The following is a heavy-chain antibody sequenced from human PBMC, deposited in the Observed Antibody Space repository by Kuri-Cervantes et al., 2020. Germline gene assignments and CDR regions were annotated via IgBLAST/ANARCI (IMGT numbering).Heavy chain of an antibody. CDR3: ARAPGLFWSGYFGKFYFDY. CDR1: GGSISSSNYY. D-gene: IGHD3-3*01. Sequence: SETLSLTCTVSGGSISSSNYYWGWIRQPPGKGLEWIGEINHSGSTNYNPSLKSRVTISVDTSKNQFSLKLSSVTAADTAVYYCARAPGLFWSGYFGKFYFDYWGQGTLVTVSS. CDR2: INHSGST. V-gene: IGHV4-39*07. J-gene: IGHJ4*02.